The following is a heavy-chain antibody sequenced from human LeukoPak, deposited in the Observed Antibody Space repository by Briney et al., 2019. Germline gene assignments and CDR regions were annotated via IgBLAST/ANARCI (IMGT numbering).Heavy chain of an antibody. D-gene: IGHD6-19*01. J-gene: IGHJ4*02. Sequence: ASVKVSCKASGYTFSSYGISWVRQAPGQGLEWMGWISAYNGNTNYAQNLQGRVTMTTDTSTSTAYMELRSLRSDDTAVYYCARDLKRGYSSGRYSWGTGSSNDYWGQGTLVTVSS. CDR3: ARDLKRGYSSGRYSWGTGSSNDY. CDR1: GYTFSSYG. V-gene: IGHV1-18*01. CDR2: ISAYNGNT.